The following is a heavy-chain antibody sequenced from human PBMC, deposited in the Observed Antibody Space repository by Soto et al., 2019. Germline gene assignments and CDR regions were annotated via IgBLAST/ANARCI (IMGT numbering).Heavy chain of an antibody. J-gene: IGHJ6*03. CDR2: ISSSSSYI. Sequence: EVQLVESGGGLVKPGGSLRLSCAASGFTFSSYSMNWVRQAPGKGLVWVSSISSSSSYIYYADSVKGRFTISRDNAKNSRSMQMNSLRAEDTGVYSCARDPGRGYYIDVWGKGTTVTVSS. CDR1: GFTFSSYS. V-gene: IGHV3-21*01. CDR3: ARDPGRGYYIDV.